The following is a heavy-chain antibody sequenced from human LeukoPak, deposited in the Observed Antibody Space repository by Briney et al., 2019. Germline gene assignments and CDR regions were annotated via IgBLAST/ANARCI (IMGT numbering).Heavy chain of an antibody. CDR1: GGSISSGGYY. CDR3: ARGPMGGAFDP. Sequence: PSETLSLTCTVSGGSISSGGYYWSWIRQHPGKGLEWIGSIYYSGSTYYNPSLKSRVTISVDTSKNQFSLKLSSATAADTAVYYCARGPMGGAFDPWGQGTLVTVSS. CDR2: IYYSGST. V-gene: IGHV4-39*01. J-gene: IGHJ5*02. D-gene: IGHD3-10*01.